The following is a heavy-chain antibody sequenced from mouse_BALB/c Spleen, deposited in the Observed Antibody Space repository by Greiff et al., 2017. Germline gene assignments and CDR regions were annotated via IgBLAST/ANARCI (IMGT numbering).Heavy chain of an antibody. J-gene: IGHJ1*01. CDR2: IDTSDSYT. CDR3: ARRSQGYFDV. CDR1: GYTFTDYW. Sequence: VQLQQPGAELVMPGASVKMSCKASGYTFTDYWMHWVKQRPGQGLEWIGAIDTSDSYTSYNQKFKGKATLTVDESSSTAYMQLSSLTSEDSAVYYCARRSQGYFDVWGAGTTVTVSS. V-gene: IGHV1-69*01.